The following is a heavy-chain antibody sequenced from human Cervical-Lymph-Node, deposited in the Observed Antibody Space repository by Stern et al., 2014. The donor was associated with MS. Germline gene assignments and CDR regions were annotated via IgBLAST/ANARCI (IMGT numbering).Heavy chain of an antibody. CDR2: INPSRDST. Sequence: QVQLVQSGAEVPKSGASVKVSCKASGYSFTRYYMHWVRQAPGQGPEWMGIINPSRDSTTYAQRFQGRIKMTTDTSTNTVYMELRSLRSEDTAMYYCARDLGDVAAAGFLAYWGQGTLVTVSS. J-gene: IGHJ4*02. V-gene: IGHV1-46*01. CDR1: GYSFTRYY. D-gene: IGHD6-13*01. CDR3: ARDLGDVAAAGFLAY.